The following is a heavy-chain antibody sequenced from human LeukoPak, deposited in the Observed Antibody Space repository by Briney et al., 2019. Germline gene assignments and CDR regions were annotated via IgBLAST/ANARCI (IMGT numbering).Heavy chain of an antibody. D-gene: IGHD6-13*01. CDR3: AREDIAAAGTDY. J-gene: IGHJ4*02. CDR2: ISSSSSYI. Sequence: GGSLRLSCAASGFTFSGYSMNWVRQAPGKGLEWVSSISSSSSYIYYADSVKGRFTISRDNAKNSLYLQMNSLRAEDTAVYYCAREDIAAAGTDYWGQGTLVTVSS. CDR1: GFTFSGYS. V-gene: IGHV3-21*01.